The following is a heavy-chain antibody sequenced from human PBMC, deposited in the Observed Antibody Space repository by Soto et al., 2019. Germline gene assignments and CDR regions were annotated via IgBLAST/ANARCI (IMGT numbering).Heavy chain of an antibody. CDR3: AKDFGGLYNWFDT. J-gene: IGHJ5*02. V-gene: IGHV1-8*01. D-gene: IGHD3-16*01. CDR1: GYLFTTYD. Sequence: QVQLIQSGAEVKKPGASVRVSCKTSGYLFTTYDINWVRQAAGRGLEWMGRVNPNNGKTDYAQNFQGRLTMTRDTSISTVYMELSSLTSEYTAVDYCAKDFGGLYNWFDTWGQGTLVTVSS. CDR2: VNPNNGKT.